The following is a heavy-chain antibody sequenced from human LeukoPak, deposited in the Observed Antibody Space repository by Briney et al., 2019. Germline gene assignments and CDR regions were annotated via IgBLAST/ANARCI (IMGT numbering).Heavy chain of an antibody. CDR3: ARGDGFHHFDY. CDR1: GFTFSSSS. D-gene: IGHD5-24*01. CDR2: ISFTNTII. V-gene: IGHV3-48*02. J-gene: IGHJ4*02. Sequence: GGPLRLSCAASGFTFSSSSMNWVRQAPGKGLEWVSHISFTNTIIYFADSVKGRFTISRDNAQNSLYLHMSSLRDEDTAVYYCARGDGFHHFDYWGQGALVTVSS.